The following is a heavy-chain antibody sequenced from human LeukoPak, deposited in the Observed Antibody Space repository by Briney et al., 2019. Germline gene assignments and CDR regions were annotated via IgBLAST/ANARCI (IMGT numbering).Heavy chain of an antibody. V-gene: IGHV3-23*01. J-gene: IGHJ4*02. CDR1: GFTFTSYA. Sequence: VGSLRLSCAASGFTFTSYAMSWVRHAPGKGLEWVSAIIGSGGSTYYADTVKGRFTISRDNSKNTLYLKMNSLRAEDTAVYYCAGSQEFDYWGQGTLVTVSS. CDR2: IIGSGGST. CDR3: AGSQEFDY. D-gene: IGHD3-10*01.